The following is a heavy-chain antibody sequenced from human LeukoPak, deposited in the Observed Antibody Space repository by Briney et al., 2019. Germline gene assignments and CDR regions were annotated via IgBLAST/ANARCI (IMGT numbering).Heavy chain of an antibody. J-gene: IGHJ4*02. CDR1: GGSISSYY. CDR3: ARAPRYYYDSGYFDY. Sequence: SETLSLTCTASGGSISSYYWSWIRQPPGKGLEWIGYIYYSGSTNYNPSLKSRVTISVDTSKNQFSLKLSSVTAADTAVYYCARAPRYYYDSGYFDYWGQGTLVTVSS. CDR2: IYYSGST. V-gene: IGHV4-59*08. D-gene: IGHD3-22*01.